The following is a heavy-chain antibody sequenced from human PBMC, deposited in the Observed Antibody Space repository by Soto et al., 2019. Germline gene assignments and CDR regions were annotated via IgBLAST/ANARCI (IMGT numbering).Heavy chain of an antibody. CDR2: INHSGST. D-gene: IGHD5-18*01. Sequence: SETLSLTCAVYGGSFSGYYWSWIRQPPGKGLEWIGEINHSGSTNYNPSLKSRVTISVDTSKNQFSLKLSSVTAADTAVYYCARGPAMGYYYYYGMDVWGQGTTVTSP. J-gene: IGHJ6*02. V-gene: IGHV4-34*01. CDR3: ARGPAMGYYYYYGMDV. CDR1: GGSFSGYY.